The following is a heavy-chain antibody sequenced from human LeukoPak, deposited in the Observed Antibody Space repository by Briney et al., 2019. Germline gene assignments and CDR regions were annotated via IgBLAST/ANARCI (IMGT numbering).Heavy chain of an antibody. CDR1: GFTFSSYP. CDR3: ARDGAPAPKGGRICSSTSCYSNYYYYYMDV. D-gene: IGHD2-2*01. Sequence: GGSLRLSCAASGFTFSSYPMHWVRQAPGKGLEYVSAISSNGGSTYYANSVKGRFTISRDNSKNTLYLQMGSLRAEDMAVYYCARDGAPAPKGGRICSSTSCYSNYYYYYMDVWGKGTTVTVSS. V-gene: IGHV3-64*01. J-gene: IGHJ6*03. CDR2: ISSNGGST.